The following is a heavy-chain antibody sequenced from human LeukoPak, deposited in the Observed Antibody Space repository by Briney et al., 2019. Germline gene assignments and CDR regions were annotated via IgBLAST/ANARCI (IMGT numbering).Heavy chain of an antibody. CDR2: ISYDGSNI. CDR3: AKDLGPYSSSSYFDY. D-gene: IGHD6-6*01. V-gene: IGHV3-30*04. J-gene: IGHJ4*02. CDR1: GFTFSSYV. Sequence: GGSPRLSCAASGFTFSSYVMHWVRQAPGKGLEWVAVISYDGSNIYYADSVKGRFTISRDNSKNTLSLEMNSLRAEDTAVYYCAKDLGPYSSSSYFDYWGQGTLVTVSS.